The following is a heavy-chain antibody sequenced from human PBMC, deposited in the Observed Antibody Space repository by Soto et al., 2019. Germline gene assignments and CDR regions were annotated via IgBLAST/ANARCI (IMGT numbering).Heavy chain of an antibody. D-gene: IGHD2-8*01. CDR2: INPNNGGT. Sequence: GASVKVSCKASGFTSTRYSVHWVRQAPGQGPEWMGRINPNNGGTNYAQEFQGRVTMTRDTSTTTVYMDLSSLRSDDTAVYYCARDPYNVLMVNAPNLYGMDVWGQGTTVTVSS. CDR1: GFTSTRYS. J-gene: IGHJ6*02. V-gene: IGHV1-46*01. CDR3: ARDPYNVLMVNAPNLYGMDV.